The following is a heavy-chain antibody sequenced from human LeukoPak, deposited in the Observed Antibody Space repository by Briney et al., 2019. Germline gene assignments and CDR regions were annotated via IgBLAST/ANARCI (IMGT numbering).Heavy chain of an antibody. J-gene: IGHJ6*02. V-gene: IGHV4-59*01. Sequence: KPSETLSLTCTVSGGSISSYYWSWIRQPPGKALEGIGYIYYSGSTNYNPSLKRRVTISVDTSKNQFSLKLSSVTAADTAVYYCARVPRRDYYYGMDVWGQGTTVTVSS. CDR1: GGSISSYY. CDR2: IYYSGST. CDR3: ARVPRRDYYYGMDV.